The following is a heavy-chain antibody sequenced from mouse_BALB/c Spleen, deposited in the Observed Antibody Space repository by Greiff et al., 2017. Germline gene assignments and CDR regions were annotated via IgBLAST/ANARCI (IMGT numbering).Heavy chain of an antibody. V-gene: IGHV1-20*02. CDR3: ARSDGNHDWFAY. CDR1: GYSFTGYF. CDR2: INPYNGDT. Sequence: VHVKQSGPELVKPGASVKISCKASGYSFTGYFMNWVMQSHGKSLEWIGRINPYNGDTFYNQKFKGKATLTVDKSSSTAHMELRSLASEDSAVYYCARSDGNHDWFAYWGQGTLVTVSA. J-gene: IGHJ3*01. D-gene: IGHD2-1*01.